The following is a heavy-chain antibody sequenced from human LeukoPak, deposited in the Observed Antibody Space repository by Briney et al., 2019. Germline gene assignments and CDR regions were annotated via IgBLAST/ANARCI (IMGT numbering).Heavy chain of an antibody. D-gene: IGHD6-25*01. CDR3: ATKRPGAYYFDY. Sequence: GGSLRLSCAASGFTFSDFNMNWVRQAPGKGLEWVSSITGSSSHIFYSDSVKGRFTISRDNSKNTLYLQINNLRAEDTAVHYCATKRPGAYYFDYWGQGTLVTVSS. V-gene: IGHV3-21*04. CDR2: ITGSSSHI. CDR1: GFTFSDFN. J-gene: IGHJ4*02.